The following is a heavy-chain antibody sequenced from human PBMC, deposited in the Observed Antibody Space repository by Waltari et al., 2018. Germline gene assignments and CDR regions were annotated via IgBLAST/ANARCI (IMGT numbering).Heavy chain of an antibody. J-gene: IGHJ4*02. CDR2: INPNSGGT. CDR1: GYTFTGYY. V-gene: IGHV1-2*02. Sequence: QVQLVQSGAEVTKPGASVKVSCKASGYTFTGYYMHWVRRAPGQGLEWMGWINPNSGGTDYAQKFQGRVTMTRDTSISTAYMELSRLRSDDTAVYYCARMAVAARGGIDYWGQGTLVTVSS. D-gene: IGHD6-19*01. CDR3: ARMAVAARGGIDY.